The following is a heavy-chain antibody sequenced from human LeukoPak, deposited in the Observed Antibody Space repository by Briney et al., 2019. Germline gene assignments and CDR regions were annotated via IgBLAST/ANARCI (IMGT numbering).Heavy chain of an antibody. CDR2: IYYSGST. CDR1: GGSISSYY. Sequence: SETLSLTCTVSGGSISSYYWSWIRQPPGKVLEWIGYIYYSGSTNYNPSLKSRVTISVETSKNEFSLKLRSVTAADTAVYYCARSSSSGWGFRFDPWGQGTLVTVSS. V-gene: IGHV4-59*01. CDR3: ARSSSSGWGFRFDP. J-gene: IGHJ5*02. D-gene: IGHD6-19*01.